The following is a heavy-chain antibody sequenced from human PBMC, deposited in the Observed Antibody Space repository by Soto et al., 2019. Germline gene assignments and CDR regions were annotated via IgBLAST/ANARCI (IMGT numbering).Heavy chain of an antibody. J-gene: IGHJ4*02. CDR2: ISAYNGNT. V-gene: IGHV1-18*01. Sequence: QVQLVQSGAEVKKPGASVKVSCKASGYTFTIYHITWVRQAPGQGLEWMGWISAYNGNTNYAQKLQGRVTMTTDTSTSRAYMEPRSLRSDATAVYSCASDSPPPREWGQGDLVTVSS. CDR3: ASDSPPPRE. CDR1: GYTFTIYH.